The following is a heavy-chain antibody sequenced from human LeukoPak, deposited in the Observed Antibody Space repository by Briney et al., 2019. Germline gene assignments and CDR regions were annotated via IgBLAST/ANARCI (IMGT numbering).Heavy chain of an antibody. D-gene: IGHD3-22*01. J-gene: IGHJ3*02. CDR3: ARDATSGYGGMDGFDI. V-gene: IGHV3-30-3*01. CDR2: ILYDGINK. Sequence: GGSLRLSCAASGFTFNDYTMHWVRQPPGKGLEWVAVILYDGINKYYADSVKGRFTLSRDNSKNTLYLQINNLRAEDTAVYYCARDATSGYGGMDGFDIWGQGTMVTVSS. CDR1: GFTFNDYT.